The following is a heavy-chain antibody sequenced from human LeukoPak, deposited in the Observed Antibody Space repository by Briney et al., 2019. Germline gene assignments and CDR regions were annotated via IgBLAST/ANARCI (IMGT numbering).Heavy chain of an antibody. CDR1: GYTFTGYY. CDR2: INPNSGGT. CDR3: ARDNYDFWSGYHNWFDP. J-gene: IGHJ5*02. D-gene: IGHD3-3*01. Sequence: ASVKVSCKASGYTFTGYYMHWVRQAPGQGLEWMGWINPNSGGTNYAQKFQGRVTMTRGTSISTAYMELSRLRSDDTAVYYCARDNYDFWSGYHNWFDPWGQGTLVTVSS. V-gene: IGHV1-2*02.